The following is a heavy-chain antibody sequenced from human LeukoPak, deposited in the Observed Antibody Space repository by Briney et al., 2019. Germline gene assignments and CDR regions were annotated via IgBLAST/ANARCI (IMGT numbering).Heavy chain of an antibody. CDR1: GYPFTGYY. Sequence: ASVKVSCKASGYPFTGYYMHWVRQAPGQGLAWMGWINPNSGGTNYAQKFQGRVTMTRDTSISTAYMELSRLRSDDTAVYYCARSIAAAGRRVDYWGQGTLVTVSS. CDR2: INPNSGGT. CDR3: ARSIAAAGRRVDY. J-gene: IGHJ4*02. D-gene: IGHD6-13*01. V-gene: IGHV1-2*02.